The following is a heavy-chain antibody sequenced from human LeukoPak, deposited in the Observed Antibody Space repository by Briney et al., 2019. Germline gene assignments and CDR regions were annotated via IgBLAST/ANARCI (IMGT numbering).Heavy chain of an antibody. CDR2: ISVYNGNT. CDR1: GYTFSSYG. D-gene: IGHD4-23*01. V-gene: IGHV1-18*01. Sequence: ASVKVSCKASGYTFSSYGISWVRQAPGQGLEWMGWISVYNGNTNYAQKLQGRVTMTTDTSTSTAYMELRSLRSDDTAVYYCARESTVVTASYVDYWGQGTLVTVSP. J-gene: IGHJ4*02. CDR3: ARESTVVTASYVDY.